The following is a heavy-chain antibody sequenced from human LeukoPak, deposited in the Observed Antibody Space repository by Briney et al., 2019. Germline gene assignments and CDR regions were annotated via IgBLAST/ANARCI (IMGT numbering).Heavy chain of an antibody. V-gene: IGHV3-23*01. CDR3: AKANLDYYDSSGYSEDAFDI. CDR1: GFTFSNFG. J-gene: IGHJ3*02. D-gene: IGHD3-22*01. CDR2: ISGSGGST. Sequence: GGSLRLSCAASGFTFSNFGMSWVRQAPGKGLEWVSVISGSGGSTYYADSVKGRFTISRDNSKNTLYLQMNSLRAEDTAVYYCAKANLDYYDSSGYSEDAFDIWGQGTMVTVSS.